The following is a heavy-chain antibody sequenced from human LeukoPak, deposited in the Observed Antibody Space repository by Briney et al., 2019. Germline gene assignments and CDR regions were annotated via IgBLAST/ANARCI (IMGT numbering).Heavy chain of an antibody. D-gene: IGHD3-22*01. CDR3: ARDAYYYDSSGYSYFDY. V-gene: IGHV3-23*01. Sequence: GGSLRLSCAASGFTFSSYAMSWVRQAPGKGLEWVSAISGSGGSTYYADSVKSRFTISRDNSKNTLYLQMNSLRAEDTAVYYCARDAYYYDSSGYSYFDYWGQGTLVTVSS. CDR2: ISGSGGST. CDR1: GFTFSSYA. J-gene: IGHJ4*02.